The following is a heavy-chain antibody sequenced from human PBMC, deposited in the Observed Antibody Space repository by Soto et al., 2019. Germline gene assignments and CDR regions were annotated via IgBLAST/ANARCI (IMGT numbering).Heavy chain of an antibody. CDR3: ARLDTYYYYGMDV. CDR1: GGSFSGYY. V-gene: IGHV4-34*01. CDR2: INHSGST. D-gene: IGHD3-9*01. J-gene: IGHJ6*02. Sequence: PSETLSLTCAVYGGSFSGYYWSWIRQPPGKGLEWIGEINHSGSTNYNPSLKSRVTISVDTSKNRFSLKLSSVTAADTAVYYCARLDTYYYYGMDVWGQGTTVTVSS.